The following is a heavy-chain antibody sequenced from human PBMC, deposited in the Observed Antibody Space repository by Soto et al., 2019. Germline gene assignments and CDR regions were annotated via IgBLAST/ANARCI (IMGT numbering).Heavy chain of an antibody. Sequence: SWVRQAPGEGLEWLALIYWNDDKRYSPSLKSRLTITKDSSKNQVVLTMTNMDPVDTATYYCAHSLFIAARSGWLDPWGQGTLVTVSS. D-gene: IGHD6-6*01. J-gene: IGHJ5*02. V-gene: IGHV2-5*01. CDR2: IYWNDDK. CDR3: AHSLFIAARSGWLDP.